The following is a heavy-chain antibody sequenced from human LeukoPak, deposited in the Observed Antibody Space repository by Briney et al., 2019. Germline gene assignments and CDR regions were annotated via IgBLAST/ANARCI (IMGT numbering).Heavy chain of an antibody. D-gene: IGHD2-8*01. CDR1: GFRLSDYW. CDR3: ARCSNAVCTLGMDV. J-gene: IGHJ4*02. CDR2: INHDGSEK. Sequence: GGSLRLSCAASGFRLSDYWMSWVSQAPGKGLEWVTNINHDGSEKYYVDSARGRFTISRDNAKHSLYLEMNSLRAEDTAVYYCARCSNAVCTLGMDVWGQGTLVTVSS. V-gene: IGHV3-7*03.